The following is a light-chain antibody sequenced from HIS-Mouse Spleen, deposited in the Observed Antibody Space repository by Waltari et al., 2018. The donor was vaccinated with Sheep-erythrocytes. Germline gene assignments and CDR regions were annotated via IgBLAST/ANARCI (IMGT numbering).Light chain of an antibody. CDR1: QSLLHSNGYNY. V-gene: IGKV2-28*01. CDR2: LGS. Sequence: DIVMTQSPLSLPVTPGEPASISCRSSQSLLHSNGYNYLDWYLQKPGQSPQLLIYLGSNRASGVPDRFSGSGSGTDFTLKISRVEAEDVATYYCQQYDNLPPYTFGQGTKLEIK. CDR3: QQYDNLPPYT. J-gene: IGKJ2*01.